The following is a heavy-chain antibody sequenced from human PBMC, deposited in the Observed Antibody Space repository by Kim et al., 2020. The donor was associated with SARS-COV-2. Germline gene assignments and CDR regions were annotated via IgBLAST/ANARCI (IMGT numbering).Heavy chain of an antibody. CDR2: ISSSSSYI. J-gene: IGHJ6*02. Sequence: GGSLRLSCAASGFTFSSYSMNWVRQAPGKGLEWVSSISSSSSYIYYADSVKGRFTISRDNAKNSLYLQMNSLRAEDTAVYYCARVVVVPAAEHYYYGMDVWGQGTTVTVSS. CDR3: ARVVVVPAAEHYYYGMDV. CDR1: GFTFSSYS. V-gene: IGHV3-21*01. D-gene: IGHD2-2*01.